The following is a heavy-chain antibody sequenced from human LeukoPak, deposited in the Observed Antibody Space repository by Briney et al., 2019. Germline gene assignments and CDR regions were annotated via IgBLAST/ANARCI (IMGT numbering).Heavy chain of an antibody. V-gene: IGHV4-59*01. Sequence: SQTLSLTCTVSGGSISSYYWSWIRQPPGKGLEWIGYIYYSGSTNYNPSLKSRVTISVDTSKNQFSLKLSSVTAADTAVYYCARDKRGYNDYWGQGTLVTVSS. CDR3: ARDKRGYNDY. D-gene: IGHD5-18*01. CDR1: GGSISSYY. J-gene: IGHJ4*02. CDR2: IYYSGST.